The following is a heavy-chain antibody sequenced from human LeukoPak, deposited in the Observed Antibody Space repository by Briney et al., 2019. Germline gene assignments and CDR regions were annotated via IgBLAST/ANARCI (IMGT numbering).Heavy chain of an antibody. V-gene: IGHV3-7*01. Sequence: GGSLRLSCAASGFTFSSYWMSWVRQAPGKGLEWVANIKQDGSEKYYVDSVKGRFTISRANAKNSLYLQMNRLRAEDTAVSYCARDRGITKIPTDAFDIWGQGTMVTVSS. J-gene: IGHJ3*02. CDR3: ARDRGITKIPTDAFDI. CDR1: GFTFSSYW. CDR2: IKQDGSEK. D-gene: IGHD2-2*02.